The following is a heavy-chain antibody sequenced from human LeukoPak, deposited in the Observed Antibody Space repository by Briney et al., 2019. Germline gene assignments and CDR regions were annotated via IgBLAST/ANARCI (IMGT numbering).Heavy chain of an antibody. CDR3: ASSSMVRGIRAFDI. D-gene: IGHD3-10*01. Sequence: ASVKVSCKASGYTFTSYGISWVRQAPGQGLEWMGWINPNSGGTNYAQKFQGWVTMTRDTSISTAYMELSRLRSDDTAVYYCASSSMVRGIRAFDIWGQGTMVTVSS. V-gene: IGHV1-2*04. J-gene: IGHJ3*02. CDR2: INPNSGGT. CDR1: GYTFTSYG.